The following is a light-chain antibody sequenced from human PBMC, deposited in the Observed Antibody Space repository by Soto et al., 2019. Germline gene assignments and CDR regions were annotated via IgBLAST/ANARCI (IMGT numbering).Light chain of an antibody. CDR3: QQYYGTPYT. J-gene: IGKJ2*01. V-gene: IGKV4-1*01. CDR2: WAS. Sequence: DIVMTQSPDSLAVSLGERATINCKSSQSVLYSSNNKNYLAWYQQKPGQPPKLLIYWASTRESGVPDRFSGSGSGTDFTLTIRSLQAEDVAVYYCQQYYGTPYTFGPGTKLEIK. CDR1: QSVLYSSNNKNY.